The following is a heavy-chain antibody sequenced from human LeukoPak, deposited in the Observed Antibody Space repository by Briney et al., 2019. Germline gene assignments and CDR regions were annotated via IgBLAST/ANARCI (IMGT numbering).Heavy chain of an antibody. CDR2: INPDGRDT. V-gene: IGHV3-7*01. J-gene: IGHJ1*01. Sequence: GGSLRLSCVVSGFTFNRCWMNWVRQAPGKGLEGVAHINPDGRDTYYVDSVKGRFTISRDNAQNSMYLQMNSLRVEDTAVYYCTSWGDTTAEYFQRWGQGTLVTVSS. D-gene: IGHD2-21*02. CDR1: GFTFNRCW. CDR3: TSWGDTTAEYFQR.